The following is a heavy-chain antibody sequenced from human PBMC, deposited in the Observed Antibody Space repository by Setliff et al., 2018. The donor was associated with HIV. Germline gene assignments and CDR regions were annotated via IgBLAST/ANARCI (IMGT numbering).Heavy chain of an antibody. CDR1: GFTFSSYE. CDR3: ARGHVGYNFWSGYYSPPPFDY. CDR2: ISSSGSTI. D-gene: IGHD3-3*01. Sequence: GGSLRLSCAASGFTFSSYEMNWVRQAPGKGLEWVSYISSSGSTIYYADSVKGRFTISRDNAKNSLYLQMNSLRAEDTAVYYCARGHVGYNFWSGYYSPPPFDYWGQGTLVTVSS. V-gene: IGHV3-48*03. J-gene: IGHJ4*02.